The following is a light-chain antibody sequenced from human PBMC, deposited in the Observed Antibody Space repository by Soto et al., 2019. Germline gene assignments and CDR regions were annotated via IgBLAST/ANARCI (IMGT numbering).Light chain of an antibody. CDR1: SGSVFTSYY. Sequence: QTVVTQEPSFSVSPGGTVTLTCGLSSGSVFTSYYPSWYQQTPGQAPRTLIYNTNTRSSGVPDRFSGSILGNKAALTITGAQADDESYYYCVLYVDTGIWGFGGATKLTVL. V-gene: IGLV8-61*01. CDR2: NTN. J-gene: IGLJ2*01. CDR3: VLYVDTGIWG.